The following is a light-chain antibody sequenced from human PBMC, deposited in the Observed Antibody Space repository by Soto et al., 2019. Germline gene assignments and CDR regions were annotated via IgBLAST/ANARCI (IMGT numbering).Light chain of an antibody. CDR1: QSVTDNY. V-gene: IGKV3D-20*02. Sequence: EIVLTQSPATLSLSPGERATLSCRASQSVTDNYLAWYQQKPGQAPRLVISGASSRTSGIPDRFSAGGSGTEFSLTISSLQSEDFAVYYCQQYSKWPITFGQGTRLEIK. CDR3: QQYSKWPIT. CDR2: GAS. J-gene: IGKJ5*01.